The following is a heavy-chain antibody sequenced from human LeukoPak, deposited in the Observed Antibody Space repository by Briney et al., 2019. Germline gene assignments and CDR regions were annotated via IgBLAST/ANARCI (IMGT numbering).Heavy chain of an antibody. J-gene: IGHJ3*01. CDR1: GGSISTYY. CDR2: IFYSGRT. Sequence: SETLSLTCTVSGGSISTYYWSWVRQPPGKGLEWIGYIFYSGRTNYNPSLKSRVTISVDTSKNQFSLRLSSVTAADTAVYYCARPSVGAVDLSFHDAFNFWGQGTMVTVSS. CDR3: ARPSVGAVDLSFHDAFNF. V-gene: IGHV4-59*12. D-gene: IGHD3-16*02.